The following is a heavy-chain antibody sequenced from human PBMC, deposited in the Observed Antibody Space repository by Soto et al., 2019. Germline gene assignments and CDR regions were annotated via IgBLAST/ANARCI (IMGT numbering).Heavy chain of an antibody. V-gene: IGHV4-59*01. CDR3: ARDLITGTTAWFDP. CDR1: GSSISSYY. Sequence: SDTLSLTCTVSGSSISSYYWSWIRQPPGKGLEWIGYIYYSGSTTYNPSLKSRVTISVDTSKNQFSLKLSSVTAADTAVYYCARDLITGTTAWFDPWGQGTLVTVSS. D-gene: IGHD1-7*01. J-gene: IGHJ5*02. CDR2: IYYSGST.